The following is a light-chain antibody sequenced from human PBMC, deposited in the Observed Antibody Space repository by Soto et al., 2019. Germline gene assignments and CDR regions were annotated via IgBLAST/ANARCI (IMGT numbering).Light chain of an antibody. CDR1: QFASSR. CDR2: DTS. Sequence: EIVVTQSPATLSASPGARVTLSCRASQFASSRLAWYQQRPGPVPRLLIYDTSTRALGISARFSGSGSGTELTPDISGLQSEDFAVYFGQAEFQWPPGMFGPGPTVDIK. J-gene: IGKJ1*01. V-gene: IGKV3-15*01. CDR3: QAEFQWPPGM.